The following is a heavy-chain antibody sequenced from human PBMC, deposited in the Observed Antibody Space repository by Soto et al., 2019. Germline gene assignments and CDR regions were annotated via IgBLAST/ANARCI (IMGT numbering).Heavy chain of an antibody. CDR2: ISYDGSNK. J-gene: IGHJ5*02. CDR1: GFTFSSYG. CDR3: ASPGAIVGANTYNWFDP. V-gene: IGHV3-30*03. Sequence: PGGSLRLSCAASGFTFSSYGMHWVRQAPGKGLEWVAVISYDGSNKYYADSVKGRFTIYRDNSKNTLYLQMNSLRAEDTAVYYCASPGAIVGANTYNWFDPWGQGTLVTVSS. D-gene: IGHD1-26*01.